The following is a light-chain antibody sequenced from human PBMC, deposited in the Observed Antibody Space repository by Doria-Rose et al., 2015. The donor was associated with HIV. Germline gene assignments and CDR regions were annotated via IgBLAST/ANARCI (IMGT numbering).Light chain of an antibody. CDR3: QQSYSTPLT. CDR1: QSISSY. J-gene: IGKJ4*01. Sequence: QVTQSPSSLSASVGDRVTITCRASQSISSYLNWYQQKPGKAPNPLIYAASSLQSGVPSRFSGGGSGTDFTLTISSLQPEDFVTYYCQQSYSTPLTFGGGTKVEIK. V-gene: IGKV1-39*01. CDR2: AAS.